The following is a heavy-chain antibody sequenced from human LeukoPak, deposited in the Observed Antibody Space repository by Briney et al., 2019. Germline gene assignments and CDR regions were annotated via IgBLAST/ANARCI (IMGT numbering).Heavy chain of an antibody. Sequence: PGGSLRLSCAASGFTFSSYSMNWVRQAPGKGLEWVSSISSSSSYIYYADSVKGRFTISRDNAKNSLYLQMNSLRAEDTAVYYCARDSHYDFWSGYYYYMDVWGKGTTVTVSS. J-gene: IGHJ6*03. CDR3: ARDSHYDFWSGYYYYMDV. D-gene: IGHD3-3*01. CDR1: GFTFSSYS. CDR2: ISSSSSYI. V-gene: IGHV3-21*01.